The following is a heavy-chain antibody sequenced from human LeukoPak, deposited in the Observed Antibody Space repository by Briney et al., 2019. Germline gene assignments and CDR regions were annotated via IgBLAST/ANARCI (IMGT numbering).Heavy chain of an antibody. CDR3: ARSFTTVGAFDI. CDR2: ISSSSSYT. CDR1: GFTFSSYW. J-gene: IGHJ3*02. V-gene: IGHV3-11*06. D-gene: IGHD4-11*01. Sequence: TGGSLRLSCAASGFTFSSYWMSWIRQAPGKGLEWASYISSSSSYTNYADSVKGRFTISRDNAKNSLYLQVNSLRAEDTAVYYCARSFTTVGAFDIWGQGTMVTVSS.